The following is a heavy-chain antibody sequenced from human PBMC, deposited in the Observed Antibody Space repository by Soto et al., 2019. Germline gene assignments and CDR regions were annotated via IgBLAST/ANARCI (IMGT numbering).Heavy chain of an antibody. CDR3: ARGRGGVQH. D-gene: IGHD3-10*01. CDR2: LNDSGGT. CDR1: GGSFSGYY. J-gene: IGHJ1*01. V-gene: IGHV4-34*01. Sequence: QVQLQQWGAGLLKPSATLSLTCAVYGGSFSGYYLSWIRQPPGKGLEWIGELNDSGGTNYNASLKSRVSISGDTSKNQFSLKLSFVTAADTAVYYCARGRGGVQHWGQGTLVTVSS.